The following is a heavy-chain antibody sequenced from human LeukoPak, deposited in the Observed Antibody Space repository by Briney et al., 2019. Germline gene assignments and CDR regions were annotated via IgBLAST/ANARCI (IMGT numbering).Heavy chain of an antibody. V-gene: IGHV3-49*04. J-gene: IGHJ4*02. CDR2: IRRKANGGTT. D-gene: IGHD3-3*01. Sequence: PGRSLRLSCTASGFTFGDYAMSWVRQAPGKGPEWVGFIRRKANGGTTEYAASVKGRFTISRDDSKSIAYLQMNSLKTEDTAMYYCTSGLYYDSWSDLFDYWGQGTLVTVSS. CDR1: GFTFGDYA. CDR3: TSGLYYDSWSDLFDY.